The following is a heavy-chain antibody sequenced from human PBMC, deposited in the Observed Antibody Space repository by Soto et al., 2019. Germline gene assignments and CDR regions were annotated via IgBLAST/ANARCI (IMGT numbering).Heavy chain of an antibody. CDR3: ARDGKGAVAGTLVDY. CDR1: GFTFSSYA. CDR2: ISYDGSNK. D-gene: IGHD6-19*01. V-gene: IGHV3-30-3*01. J-gene: IGHJ4*02. Sequence: QVQLVESGGGVVQPGRSLRLSCAASGFTFSSYAMHWVRQAPGKGLEWVAVISYDGSNKYYAYSVKGRFTISRDNSKNTLYLQMNSLRAEDTAVYYCARDGKGAVAGTLVDYWGQGTLVTVSS.